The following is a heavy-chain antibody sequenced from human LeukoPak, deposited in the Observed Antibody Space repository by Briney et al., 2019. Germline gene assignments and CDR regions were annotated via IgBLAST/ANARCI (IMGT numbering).Heavy chain of an antibody. V-gene: IGHV1-24*01. Sequence: ASVKVSCKTFGYTFTNFYMHWVRQAPGKGLEWMGGFDPEEGETIYAQKFQGRVTMTEDTSTDTAYMELSSLRSEDTAVYYCATIYDSSGYYLFDYWGQGTLVTVSS. J-gene: IGHJ4*02. CDR3: ATIYDSSGYYLFDY. D-gene: IGHD3-22*01. CDR2: FDPEEGET. CDR1: GYTFTNFY.